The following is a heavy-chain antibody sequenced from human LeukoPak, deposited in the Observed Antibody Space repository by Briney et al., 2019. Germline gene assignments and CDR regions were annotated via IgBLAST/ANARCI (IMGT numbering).Heavy chain of an antibody. Sequence: GRSLRLSCAASGFTFSSYAMSWVRQAPGKGLEWVSAISGSGGSTYYADSVKGRFTISRDNSKNTLYLQMNSLRAEDTAVYYCAKDLIRGSGSYSGWGQGTLVTVSS. CDR3: AKDLIRGSGSYSG. D-gene: IGHD3-10*01. CDR2: ISGSGGST. CDR1: GFTFSSYA. V-gene: IGHV3-23*01. J-gene: IGHJ4*02.